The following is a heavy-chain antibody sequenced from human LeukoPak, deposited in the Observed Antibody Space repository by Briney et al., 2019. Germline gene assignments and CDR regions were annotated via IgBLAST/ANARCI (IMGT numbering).Heavy chain of an antibody. CDR3: ARSYQYTAMVYYFDY. D-gene: IGHD5-18*01. J-gene: IGHJ4*02. V-gene: IGHV3-30*04. CDR2: ISYDGSNK. CDR1: GFTFSSYA. Sequence: GGSLRLACAASGFTFSSYAMGWVRQAPVRGLEWVAVISYDGSNKYYADSVKGRFTISRDNSKNTLYLQMNSLRAEDTAVYYCARSYQYTAMVYYFDYWGQGTLVTVSS.